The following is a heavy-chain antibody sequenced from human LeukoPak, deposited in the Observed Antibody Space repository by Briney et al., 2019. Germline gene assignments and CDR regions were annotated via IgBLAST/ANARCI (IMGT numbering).Heavy chain of an antibody. CDR3: ARGTVGPLWFGGY. CDR1: GYTFTSYD. Sequence: GASVKVSCKASGYTFTSYDINWVRQATGQGLEWMGWISPNSGNTGYAQKFQGRVTMTRNTSIGTAYMELSSLRSEDTAVYYCARGTVGPLWFGGYWGQGTLVTVSS. CDR2: ISPNSGNT. V-gene: IGHV1-8*01. D-gene: IGHD3-10*01. J-gene: IGHJ4*02.